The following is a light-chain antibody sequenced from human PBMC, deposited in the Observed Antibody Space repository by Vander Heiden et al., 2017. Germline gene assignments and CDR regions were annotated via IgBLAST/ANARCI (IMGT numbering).Light chain of an antibody. CDR3: LLYYGTAYV. V-gene: IGLV7-43*01. CDR1: AGAVTSGYY. J-gene: IGLJ1*01. Sequence: QTVVTQEPSLTVSPGGTVTLTCASSAGAVTSGYYPNWFQQKPGQAPRALIYSTRNKQSWTPARFSGSLLGGKAALTLSGVQPEDEAEYYCLLYYGTAYVFGTGTKVTVL. CDR2: STR.